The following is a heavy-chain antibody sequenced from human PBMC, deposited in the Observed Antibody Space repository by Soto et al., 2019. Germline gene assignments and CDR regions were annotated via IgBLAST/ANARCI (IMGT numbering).Heavy chain of an antibody. J-gene: IGHJ4*02. CDR1: GFTFSSYA. V-gene: IGHV3-23*01. Sequence: GGSLRLSCAASGFTFSSYAMSWVRQAPGKGLEWVSAISGSGGSTYYADSVKGWFTISRDNSKNTLYLQMNSLRAEDTAVYYCAKDWGSGWYYPPPYYFDYWGQGTLVTVSS. CDR2: ISGSGGST. CDR3: AKDWGSGWYYPPPYYFDY. D-gene: IGHD6-19*01.